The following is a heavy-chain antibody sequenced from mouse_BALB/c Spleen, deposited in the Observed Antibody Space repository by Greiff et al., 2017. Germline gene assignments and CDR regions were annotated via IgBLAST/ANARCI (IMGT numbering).Heavy chain of an antibody. Sequence: EVKLMESGGGLVKPGGSLKLSCAASGFAFSSYDMSWVRQTPEKRLEWVAYISSGGGSTYYPDTVKGRFTISRDTAKNTLYLQMSSLKSEDTAMYYCARPPYGYDASMDYCGQGTSVTVSS. D-gene: IGHD2-2*01. CDR3: ARPPYGYDASMDY. J-gene: IGHJ4*01. CDR2: ISSGGGST. V-gene: IGHV5-12-1*01. CDR1: GFAFSSYD.